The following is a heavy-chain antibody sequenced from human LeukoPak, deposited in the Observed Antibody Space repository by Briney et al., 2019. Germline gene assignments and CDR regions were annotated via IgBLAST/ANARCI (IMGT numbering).Heavy chain of an antibody. CDR3: ARGRRYTRNPIDY. D-gene: IGHD3-16*02. CDR2: INHSGST. V-gene: IGHV4-34*01. J-gene: IGHJ4*02. CDR1: GGSFSGYY. Sequence: SETLSLTCAVYGGSFSGYYWSWTRQPPGKGLERIGEINHSGSTNYNPSLKSRVTISVDTSKNQFSLKLSSVTAADTAVYYCARGRRYTRNPIDYWGQGTLVTVSS.